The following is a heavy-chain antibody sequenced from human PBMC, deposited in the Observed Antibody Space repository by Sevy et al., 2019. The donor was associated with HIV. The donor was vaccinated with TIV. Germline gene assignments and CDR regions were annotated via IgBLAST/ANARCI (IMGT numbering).Heavy chain of an antibody. V-gene: IGHV3-21*06. D-gene: IGHD6-13*01. CDR1: GFTFSTYS. CDR2: ISSRSSHI. J-gene: IGHJ4*02. CDR3: TRARGGVAASGDY. Sequence: GGSLRLSCAASGFTFSTYSMNWVRQAPGKGLEWVSSISSRSSHIYYADSVKGRFTVSRDNAKNSVYLQMNSLRAEDTAMDYCTRARGGVAASGDYWGQGTLVTVSS.